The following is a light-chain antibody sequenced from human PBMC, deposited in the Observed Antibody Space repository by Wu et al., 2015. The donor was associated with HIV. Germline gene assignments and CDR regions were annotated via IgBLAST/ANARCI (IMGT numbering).Light chain of an antibody. CDR1: ESLNSR. Sequence: DIQMTQSPSTLSASIGDRVTITCRASESLNSRLAWYQQKPGKAPQLLINWSSTLESVVPSRFSGSGSETEFTLTISSLQPDDFATYYCQQYTSYSAWTFGQGTKVEIK. J-gene: IGKJ1*01. CDR3: QQYTSYSAWT. CDR2: WSS. V-gene: IGKV1-5*03.